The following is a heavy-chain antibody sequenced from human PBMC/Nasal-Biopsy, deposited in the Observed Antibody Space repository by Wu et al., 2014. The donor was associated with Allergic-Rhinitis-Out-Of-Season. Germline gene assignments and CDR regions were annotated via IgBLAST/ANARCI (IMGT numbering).Heavy chain of an antibody. CDR2: IYYGGDT. J-gene: IGHJ3*02. V-gene: IGHV3-11*06. CDR1: GFSFSDYY. CDR3: VKENCGSDCGDGDAFDM. Sequence: LRLSCAASGFSFSDYYMSWIRQAPGKGLEWVSSIYYGGDTHYADSVRGRFTISRDNTRNSLYLQLNSLRVEDTAVYYCVKENCGSDCGDGDAFDMWGPGTMVTVSS. D-gene: IGHD2-21*01.